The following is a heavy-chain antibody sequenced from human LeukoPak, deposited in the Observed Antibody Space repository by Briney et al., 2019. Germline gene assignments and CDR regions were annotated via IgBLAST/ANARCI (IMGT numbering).Heavy chain of an antibody. V-gene: IGHV1-69*01. CDR2: IIPIFGTA. D-gene: IGHD6-19*01. CDR1: GGTFSSYA. J-gene: IGHJ4*02. CDR3: ARDLIAVAGSPRGDY. Sequence: ASVKVFCKASGGTFSSYAISWVRQAPGQGLEWMGGIIPIFGTANYAQKFQGRVTITADESTSTAYMELSSLRSEDTAVYYCARDLIAVAGSPRGDYWGQGTLVTVSS.